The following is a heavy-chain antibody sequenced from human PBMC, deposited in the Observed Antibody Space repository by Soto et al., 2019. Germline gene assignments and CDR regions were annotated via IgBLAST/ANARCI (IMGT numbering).Heavy chain of an antibody. V-gene: IGHV4-59*01. J-gene: IGHJ4*02. Sequence: SETLSLTCTVSGGSISSNYWTWIRQPPGKGLEWIGYVYNSGSTNYNPSLKSRVTISEDMSKSQFSLKVNSMTAADTAVYYCARYRREAVAGYTLDNWGQGILVTVSS. CDR1: GGSISSNY. CDR2: VYNSGST. D-gene: IGHD6-13*01. CDR3: ARYRREAVAGYTLDN.